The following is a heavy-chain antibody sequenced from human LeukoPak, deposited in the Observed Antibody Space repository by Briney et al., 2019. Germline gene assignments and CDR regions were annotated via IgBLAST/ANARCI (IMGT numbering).Heavy chain of an antibody. D-gene: IGHD6-19*01. V-gene: IGHV4-31*03. CDR1: GGSISSGGYY. CDR2: IYYSGST. J-gene: IGHJ6*02. CDR3: ARDSSGAYHYDGMDV. Sequence: SQALSLTCTVSGGSISSGGYYWSWIRQHPGKGLEWIGYIYYSGSTYYNPSLKSRVTISVDTSKNQFSLKLSSVTAADTAVYYCARDSSGAYHYDGMDVWGQGTTVSVSS.